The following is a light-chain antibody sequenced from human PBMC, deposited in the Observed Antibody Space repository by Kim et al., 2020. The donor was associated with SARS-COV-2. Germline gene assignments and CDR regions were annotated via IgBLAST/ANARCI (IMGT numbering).Light chain of an antibody. V-gene: IGKV1-5*03. J-gene: IGKJ1*01. CDR3: LQYSSSPRT. CDR1: QTISTF. CDR2: QAS. Sequence: DIQMTQSPSTLSTSVGDRVIITCRASQTISTFLAWYQHRPGKAPKLLISQASSLQSEVPSRFSGSGSGTEFTLSISSLQPDDFATYYCLQYSSSPRTFGQGTKVDIK.